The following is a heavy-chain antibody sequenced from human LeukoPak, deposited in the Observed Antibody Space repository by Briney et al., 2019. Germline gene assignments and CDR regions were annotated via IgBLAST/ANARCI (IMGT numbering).Heavy chain of an antibody. CDR1: GFAFDDYA. V-gene: IGHV3-9*01. CDR2: ISWNSGSI. CDR3: ARGIYYGSGSWAHSYFDY. D-gene: IGHD3-10*01. Sequence: GGSLRLSCAASGFAFDDYAMHWVRQAPGKGLEWVSGISWNSGSIGYADSVKGRFTISRDNAKNSLYLQMNSLRAEHTALYYCARGIYYGSGSWAHSYFDYWGQGTLVTVSS. J-gene: IGHJ4*02.